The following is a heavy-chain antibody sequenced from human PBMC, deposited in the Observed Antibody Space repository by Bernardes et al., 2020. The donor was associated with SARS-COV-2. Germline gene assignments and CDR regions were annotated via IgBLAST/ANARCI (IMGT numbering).Heavy chain of an antibody. Sequence: VGSLRLSCVASGFPFSTNWMSWVRQAPGKGLEWVANIKGVGSDKYYLASVKGRFTISRDNAKNSLYLQMNSLRVEDTAVYYCARDLYDILTAYYFDAFDMWGQGTKVTVSS. V-gene: IGHV3-7*01. D-gene: IGHD3-9*01. CDR3: ARDLYDILTAYYFDAFDM. J-gene: IGHJ3*02. CDR2: IKGVGSDK. CDR1: GFPFSTNW.